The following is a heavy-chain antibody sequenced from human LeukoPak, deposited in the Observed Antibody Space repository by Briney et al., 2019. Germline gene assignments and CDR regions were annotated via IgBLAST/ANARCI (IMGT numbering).Heavy chain of an antibody. CDR3: VKYYYYYGMDV. CDR2: VYYTGTT. CDR1: GGSISSSSYH. J-gene: IGHJ6*02. V-gene: IGHV4-39*01. Sequence: SETLSLTCSVSGGSISSSSYHWGWIRQPPGKGLEWIASVYYTGTTYYNPSLRSRVTISLDTSENQYSLKLTSVTAADTAVYYCVKYYYYYGMDVWGQGTTVTVSS.